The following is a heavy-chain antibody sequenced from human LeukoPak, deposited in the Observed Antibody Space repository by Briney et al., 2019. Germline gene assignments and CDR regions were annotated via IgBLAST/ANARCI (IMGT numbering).Heavy chain of an antibody. J-gene: IGHJ4*02. CDR3: ARHHYYFDH. V-gene: IGHV3-33*01. CDR1: GFTFSSYG. Sequence: GGSLRLSCAASGFTFSSYGMHWVRQAPGKGLEWVAVIWYDGSDKYYADSVKGRFTISRDNSKNTLYLQMNSLRADDTAVYYCARHHYYFDHWGQGTLVTISS. CDR2: IWYDGSDK.